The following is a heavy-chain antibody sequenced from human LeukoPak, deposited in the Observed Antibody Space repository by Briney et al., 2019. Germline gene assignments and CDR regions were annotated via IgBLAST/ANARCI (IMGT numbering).Heavy chain of an antibody. D-gene: IGHD6-13*01. CDR3: ARLRIAAASSPYYFDY. V-gene: IGHV5-51*01. CDR1: GYSFTSYW. Sequence: GESLKIFCKGSGYSFTSYWIGWVRQMPGKGLERMGIIYPGDSDTRYSPSFQGQVTISADKSISTAYLQWSSLKASDTAMYYCARLRIAAASSPYYFDYWGQGTLVTVSS. CDR2: IYPGDSDT. J-gene: IGHJ4*02.